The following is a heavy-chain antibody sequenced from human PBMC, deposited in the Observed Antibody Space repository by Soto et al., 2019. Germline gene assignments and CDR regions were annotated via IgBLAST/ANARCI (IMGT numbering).Heavy chain of an antibody. CDR3: ARDPRGYCSGGSCYPQAFDI. D-gene: IGHD2-15*01. V-gene: IGHV3-33*01. CDR1: GFTFSSYG. J-gene: IGHJ3*02. CDR2: IWYDGSNK. Sequence: GGSLRLSCAASGFTFSSYGMHWVRQAPGKGLEWVAVIWYDGSNKYYADSVKGRFTISRDNSKNTLYLQMNSLRAEDTAVYYCARDPRGYCSGGSCYPQAFDIWGQGTMVTVSS.